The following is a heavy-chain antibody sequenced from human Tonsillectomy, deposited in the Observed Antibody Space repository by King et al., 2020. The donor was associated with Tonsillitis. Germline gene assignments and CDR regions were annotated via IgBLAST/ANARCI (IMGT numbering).Heavy chain of an antibody. CDR2: ISGSGGTI. J-gene: IGHJ5*02. V-gene: IGHV3-23*04. CDR3: AKGGYCNVPSCSVRFDP. CDR1: GFTFSNYA. D-gene: IGHD2-15*01. Sequence: VQLVESGGGLVQPGGSLRLSCAASGFTFSNYAMSWVRQAPGKGLEWVSLISGSGGTIYYADSVRGRFTISRDNSKNTLFLQMNSLRAEDTAVYYCAKGGYCNVPSCSVRFDPWGQGTLLTVSS.